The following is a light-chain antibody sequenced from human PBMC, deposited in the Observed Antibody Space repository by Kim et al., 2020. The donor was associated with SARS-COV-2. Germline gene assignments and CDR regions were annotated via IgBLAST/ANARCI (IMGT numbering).Light chain of an antibody. J-gene: IGKJ2*01. CDR1: QSVTSSY. Sequence: LSPGEGATPSCRASQSVTSSYLAWYQQKPGQAPRLLIYGASSRATGIPDRFSGSGSGTDFTLTISRLDPEDFAVFYCQQYGSSPYTFGQGTKLEI. CDR2: GAS. CDR3: QQYGSSPYT. V-gene: IGKV3-20*01.